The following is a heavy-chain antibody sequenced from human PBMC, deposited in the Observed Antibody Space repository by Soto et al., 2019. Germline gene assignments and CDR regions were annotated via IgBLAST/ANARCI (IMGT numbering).Heavy chain of an antibody. D-gene: IGHD6-6*01. CDR2: IYYSGST. CDR1: GGSISSYY. Sequence: QVQLQELGPGLVKPSETLSLTCTVSGGSISSYYWSWIRQPPGKGLEWIGYIYYSGSTNYNPSLKSRVTISVDTSKNPVSLKLSSVTAADTAVYYCARLLGSIAAWGQGTLVTVSS. V-gene: IGHV4-59*01. CDR3: ARLLGSIAA. J-gene: IGHJ5*02.